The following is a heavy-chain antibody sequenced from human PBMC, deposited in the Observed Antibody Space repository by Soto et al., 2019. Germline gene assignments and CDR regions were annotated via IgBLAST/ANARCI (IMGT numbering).Heavy chain of an antibody. CDR2: IYSNGDT. CDR3: XRRGGSSSGYYYYAMDV. CDR1: SDSMNSGGYY. Sequence: SETLSLTCSVSSDSMNSGGYYWSWIRQHPGKGLEWIGYIYSNGDTYYNPSLKSRVTISVDTSKNQFSLNLTSVTAADTAVYYCXRRGGSSSGYYYYAMDVWGQGTTVTVSS. J-gene: IGHJ6*02. D-gene: IGHD6-6*01. V-gene: IGHV4-31*03.